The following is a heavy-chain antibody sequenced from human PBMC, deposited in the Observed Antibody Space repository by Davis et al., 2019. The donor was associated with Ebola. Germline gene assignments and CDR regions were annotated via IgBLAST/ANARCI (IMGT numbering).Heavy chain of an antibody. CDR3: ARDSVGYCSSTSCSHFDY. Sequence: PGGSLRLSCAASGFTFSSYGMHWVRQAPGKGLEWVAFIRYDGSNKYYADSVKGRFTISRDNSKNTLYLQMNSLRAEDTAVYYCARDSVGYCSSTSCSHFDYWGQGTLVTVSS. CDR2: IRYDGSNK. V-gene: IGHV3-30*02. CDR1: GFTFSSYG. J-gene: IGHJ4*02. D-gene: IGHD2-2*01.